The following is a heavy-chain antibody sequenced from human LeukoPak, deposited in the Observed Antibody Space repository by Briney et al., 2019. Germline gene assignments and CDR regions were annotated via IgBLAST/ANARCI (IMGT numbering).Heavy chain of an antibody. CDR1: GGSIRPYY. CDR2: IHSGGTT. V-gene: IGHV4-4*07. CDR3: ARDSPYGYTLGHYYYCMDV. D-gene: IGHD5-12*01. J-gene: IGHJ6*03. Sequence: SETLSLTCIVFGGSIRPYYWTWIRQSAGNGLEFIGRIHSGGTTNFNPSLASRVSLSVDTTKNEASLRLYSVTAADTAVYYCARDSPYGYTLGHYYYCMDVWGKGTTVTVSS.